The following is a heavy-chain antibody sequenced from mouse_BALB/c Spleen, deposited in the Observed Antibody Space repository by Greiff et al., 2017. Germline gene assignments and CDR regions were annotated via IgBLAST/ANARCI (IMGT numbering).Heavy chain of an antibody. CDR2: IYPGGGYT. CDR3: ARFDYDEGDAY. Sequence: VKLQESGAELVRPGTSVKISCKASGYTFTNYWLGWVKQRPGHGLEWIGDIYPGGGYTNYNEKFKGKATLTADTSSSTAYMQLSSLTSEDSAVYFCARFDYDEGDAYWGQGTLVTVSA. D-gene: IGHD2-4*01. V-gene: IGHV1-63*02. CDR1: GYTFTNYW. J-gene: IGHJ3*01.